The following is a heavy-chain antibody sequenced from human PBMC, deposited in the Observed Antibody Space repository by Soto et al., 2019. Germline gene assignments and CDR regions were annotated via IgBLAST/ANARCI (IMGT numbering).Heavy chain of an antibody. CDR1: GFTFRSYV. V-gene: IGHV3-30*19. J-gene: IGHJ1*01. CDR2: TSSDGSDK. Sequence: QVQLVESGGGVVQPGRSLRVSCAGSGFTFRSYVMHWVRQAPGKGLEWVALTSSDGSDKYYGDSVRGRFTISRDNSRKTVDLQMDSLRMEDTALYYCARWGMTGRLDAWGQGTLGSVSS. D-gene: IGHD3-16*01. CDR3: ARWGMTGRLDA.